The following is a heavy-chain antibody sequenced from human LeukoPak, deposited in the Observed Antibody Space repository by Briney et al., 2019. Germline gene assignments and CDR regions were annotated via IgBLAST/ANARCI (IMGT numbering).Heavy chain of an antibody. J-gene: IGHJ6*02. D-gene: IGHD4-23*01. CDR3: ARVNSKYYGMDV. Sequence: PGGSLRLSCAASGFTFSSYAMHWVRQAPGKGLEWIGEINHSGSTNYNPSLKSRVTISVDTSKNQFSLKLSSVTAADTAVYYCARVNSKYYGMDVWGQGTTVTVSS. CDR1: GFTFSSYA. CDR2: INHSGST. V-gene: IGHV4-34*01.